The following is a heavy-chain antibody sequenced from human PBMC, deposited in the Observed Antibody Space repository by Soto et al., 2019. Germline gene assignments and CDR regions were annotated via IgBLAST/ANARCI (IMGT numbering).Heavy chain of an antibody. Sequence: QVKLVQSGAEVKKPGASVKVSCKASGYTFSSYLLHWVRQAPGQRLEWMGWINAGNGNTKYSQKFQGRVTLTRDTRDTSASTAYMELSSLRSEDTAVYYCASPSYGSGSYYWGQGTLVTVSS. CDR1: GYTFSSYL. CDR3: ASPSYGSGSYY. J-gene: IGHJ4*02. CDR2: INAGNGNT. V-gene: IGHV1-3*01. D-gene: IGHD3-10*01.